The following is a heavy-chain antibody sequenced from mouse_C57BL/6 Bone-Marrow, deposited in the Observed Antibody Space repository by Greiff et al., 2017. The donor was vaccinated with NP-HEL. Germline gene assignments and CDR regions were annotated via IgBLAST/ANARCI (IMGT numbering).Heavy chain of an antibody. Sequence: QVQLKESGAELVKPGASVKISCKASGYAFSSYWMNWVKQRPGKGLEWIGQIYPGDGDTNYNGKFKGKATLTADKSSSTAYMQLSSLTSEDSAVYVCARETAQKTFDYWGQGTTLTVSS. D-gene: IGHD3-2*02. CDR1: GYAFSSYW. J-gene: IGHJ2*01. CDR2: IYPGDGDT. V-gene: IGHV1-80*01. CDR3: ARETAQKTFDY.